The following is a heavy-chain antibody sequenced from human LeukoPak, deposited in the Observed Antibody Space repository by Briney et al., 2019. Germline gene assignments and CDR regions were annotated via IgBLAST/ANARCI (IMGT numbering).Heavy chain of an antibody. CDR2: VYYSGAT. Sequence: SETLSLTCTVSGGSMSSRYWSWIRQPPGKGLEWTGYVYYSGATNSNPSLKGRVTISVDTSKNQFSLNLRSVTAADTAVYYCARDVARSGDLFGWFDPWGQGTLVIVSS. D-gene: IGHD3-10*01. CDR3: ARDVARSGDLFGWFDP. J-gene: IGHJ5*02. CDR1: GGSMSSRY. V-gene: IGHV4-59*11.